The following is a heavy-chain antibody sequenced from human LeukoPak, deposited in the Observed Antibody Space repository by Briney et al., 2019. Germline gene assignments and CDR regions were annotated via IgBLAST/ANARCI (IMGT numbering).Heavy chain of an antibody. CDR2: LNPNSGNT. J-gene: IGHJ4*02. Sequence: ASVKVSCKASGYTFTSYDINCVRQATGQGLEWMGWLNPNSGNTGYAQKFQGRVTMTRNTSISTAYMELSSLRSEDTAVYYCARVNYDILTGYSYFDYWGQGTLVTVSS. D-gene: IGHD3-9*01. CDR3: ARVNYDILTGYSYFDY. V-gene: IGHV1-8*01. CDR1: GYTFTSYD.